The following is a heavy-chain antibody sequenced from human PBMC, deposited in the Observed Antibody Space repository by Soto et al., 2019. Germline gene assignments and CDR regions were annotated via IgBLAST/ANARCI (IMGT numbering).Heavy chain of an antibody. V-gene: IGHV3-33*01. CDR3: TFAPGDYLAFDI. D-gene: IGHD4-17*01. J-gene: IGHJ3*02. CDR2: IWYDGSNK. Sequence: GGSLRLSCAASGFTFSSYGMHWVRQAPGKGLEWVAVIWYDGSNKYYADSVKGRFTISRDNSKNTLYLQMNSLRAEDTAVYYCTFAPGDYLAFDIWGQGTMVTVSS. CDR1: GFTFSSYG.